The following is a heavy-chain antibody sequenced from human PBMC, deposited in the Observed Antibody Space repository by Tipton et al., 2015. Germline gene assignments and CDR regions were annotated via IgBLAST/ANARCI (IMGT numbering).Heavy chain of an antibody. Sequence: SLRLSCAASGFTFTDCDMSWIRQAPGKGLEWVSYISNSGHVAFYADSVKGRFTISRDNAKDSLSLQMNTLRDEDTALYFCVRDCNSSTCYTYYAMDVWGQGTTVTVS. CDR1: GFTFTDCD. D-gene: IGHD2-2*01. CDR3: VRDCNSSTCYTYYAMDV. V-gene: IGHV3-11*04. J-gene: IGHJ6*02. CDR2: ISNSGHVA.